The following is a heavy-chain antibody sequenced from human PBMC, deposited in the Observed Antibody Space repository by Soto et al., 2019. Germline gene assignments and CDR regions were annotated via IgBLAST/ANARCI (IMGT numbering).Heavy chain of an antibody. CDR3: ARDRIRSAGDAFDI. CDR1: GGSIGSSSYY. V-gene: IGHV4-39*07. Sequence: PSETLSLTCSVSGGSIGSSSYYFGWIRQPPGKGLEWIGGLYYTGTTYYNPSLKSRVTISVDTSKNQFSLKLSSVTAADTAVYYCARDRIRSAGDAFDIWGQGTMVTVSS. J-gene: IGHJ3*02. D-gene: IGHD3-3*01. CDR2: LYYTGTT.